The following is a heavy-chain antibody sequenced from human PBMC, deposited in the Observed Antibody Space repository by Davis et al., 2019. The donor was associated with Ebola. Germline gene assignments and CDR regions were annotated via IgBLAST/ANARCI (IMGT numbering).Heavy chain of an antibody. V-gene: IGHV3-23*01. CDR1: GFTFDDYA. CDR3: AKAGVASYDF. CDR2: ISGSGGST. D-gene: IGHD5-12*01. Sequence: PGGSLRLSCAASGFTFDDYAMHWVRQAPGKGLEWVSAISGSGGSTYYADSVKGRFTISRDNSKNTLYLQMNSLRAEDTAVYYCAKAGVASYDFWGQGTLVTVSS. J-gene: IGHJ4*02.